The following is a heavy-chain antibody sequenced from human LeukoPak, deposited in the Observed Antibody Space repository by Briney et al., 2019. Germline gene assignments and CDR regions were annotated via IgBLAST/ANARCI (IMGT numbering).Heavy chain of an antibody. CDR1: GFTFSSYA. D-gene: IGHD2-2*01. CDR3: AKLHCSSTSCYQSRSYYFDY. Sequence: GGSLRLSCAASGFTFSSYAMSWVRQAPGKGLEWVSAISGSGGSTYYADSVKGRFTISRDNSKNTLYLQMNSLRAEDTAVYYCAKLHCSSTSCYQSRSYYFDYWGQGTLVTVSS. J-gene: IGHJ4*02. CDR2: ISGSGGST. V-gene: IGHV3-23*01.